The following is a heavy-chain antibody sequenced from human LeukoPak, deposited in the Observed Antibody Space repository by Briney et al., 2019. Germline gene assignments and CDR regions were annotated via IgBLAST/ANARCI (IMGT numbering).Heavy chain of an antibody. CDR3: ARHHYDSSGDDYKPLDY. V-gene: IGHV4-39*01. J-gene: IGHJ4*02. Sequence: SETLSLSCTVSGGSISSSSYYWGWIRQPPGKGLEWIGSIYYSGSTYYNPSLKSRITLSVDTSKNQFSLKLSSVTAADTGVYYCARHHYDSSGDDYKPLDYWAQENLVTGSS. CDR2: IYYSGST. CDR1: GGSISSSSYY. D-gene: IGHD3-22*01.